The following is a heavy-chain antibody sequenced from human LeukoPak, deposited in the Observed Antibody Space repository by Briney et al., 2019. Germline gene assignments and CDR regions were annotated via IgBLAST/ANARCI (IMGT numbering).Heavy chain of an antibody. Sequence: PGGSLRLSCTATGFTFSNFGMAWVRQAPGQGLEWVLTISGSGGNMYQADSVKGRFTISKDNAKNSLYLQMNSLRAEDTALYHCARNNGMDVWGQGTTVIVSS. CDR1: GFTFSNFG. CDR3: ARNNGMDV. V-gene: IGHV3-21*04. J-gene: IGHJ6*02. CDR2: ISGSGGNM.